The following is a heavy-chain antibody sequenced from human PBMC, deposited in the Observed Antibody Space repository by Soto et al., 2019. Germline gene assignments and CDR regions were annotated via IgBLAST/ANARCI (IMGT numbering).Heavy chain of an antibody. CDR1: GFTFSSYA. CDR3: ARAPGGVVTAKYWNFDL. Sequence: QVQLVESGGGVVQPGRSLRLSCAASGFTFSSYAMHWVRQAPGKGLEWVAVISYDGSNKYYADSVKGRFTISRDNSKNTLYLQMNSLRAEDTAVYYCARAPGGVVTAKYWNFDLWGRGTLVTVSS. CDR2: ISYDGSNK. D-gene: IGHD2-21*02. V-gene: IGHV3-30-3*01. J-gene: IGHJ2*01.